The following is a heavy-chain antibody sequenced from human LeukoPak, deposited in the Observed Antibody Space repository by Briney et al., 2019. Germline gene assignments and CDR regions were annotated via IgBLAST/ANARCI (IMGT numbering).Heavy chain of an antibody. CDR2: IYYSGST. Sequence: SETLSLTCTVSGGSISSGDYYWSWIRQPPGKGLEWIGYIYYSGSTYYNPSLKSRVTISVDTSKNQFSLKLSSVTAADTAEYYCARGDENYYDSSGYLDYWGQGTLVAVSS. V-gene: IGHV4-30-4*01. CDR3: ARGDENYYDSSGYLDY. D-gene: IGHD3-22*01. CDR1: GGSISSGDYY. J-gene: IGHJ4*02.